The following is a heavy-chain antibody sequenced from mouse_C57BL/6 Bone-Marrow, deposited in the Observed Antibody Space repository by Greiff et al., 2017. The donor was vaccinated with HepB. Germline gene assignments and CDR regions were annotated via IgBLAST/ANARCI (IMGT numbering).Heavy chain of an antibody. CDR2: IWSGGST. Sequence: VQLQQSGPGLVQPSQSLSITCTVSGFSLTSYGVHGVRQSPGKGLEWLGVIWSGGSTDYNAAFISRLSISKDNSKSQVFFKMNSLQADETAIYYCARNGDYDEGGYWGQGTSVTVSS. CDR1: GFSLTSYG. J-gene: IGHJ4*01. CDR3: ARNGDYDEGGY. V-gene: IGHV2-2*01. D-gene: IGHD2-4*01.